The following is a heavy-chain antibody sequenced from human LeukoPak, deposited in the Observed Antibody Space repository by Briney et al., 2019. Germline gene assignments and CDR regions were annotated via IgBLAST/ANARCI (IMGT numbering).Heavy chain of an antibody. CDR3: AKGRAIRDGYNTDHRIDY. Sequence: SETLSLTCAVYGGSFSGYYWSWIRQPPGKGLEWIGEINHSGSTNYNPSLKSRVTISVDTSKNQFSLRLSSVTAADTAVYYCAKGRAIRDGYNTDHRIDYWGQGTLVTVSS. V-gene: IGHV4-34*01. J-gene: IGHJ4*02. D-gene: IGHD5-24*01. CDR2: INHSGST. CDR1: GGSFSGYY.